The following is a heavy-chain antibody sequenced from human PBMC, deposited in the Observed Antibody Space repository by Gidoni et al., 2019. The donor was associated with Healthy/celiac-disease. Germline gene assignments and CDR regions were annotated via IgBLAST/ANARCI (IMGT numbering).Heavy chain of an antibody. D-gene: IGHD5-18*01. CDR2: IWYDGSNK. CDR1: GFTFSSYG. CDR3: ARDAASGYSYGSGMDV. Sequence: QVQLVESGGGVVKPGRSLRLSCAASGFTFSSYGMHWVRPAPGKGLEWVEVIWYDGSNKYYADSVKGRFTISRDNSKNTLYLQMNSLRAEDTAVYYCARDAASGYSYGSGMDVWGQGTTVTVSS. V-gene: IGHV3-33*01. J-gene: IGHJ6*02.